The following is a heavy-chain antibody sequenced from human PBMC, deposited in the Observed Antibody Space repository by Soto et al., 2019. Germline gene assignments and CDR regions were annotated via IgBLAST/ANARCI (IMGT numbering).Heavy chain of an antibody. D-gene: IGHD2-15*01. J-gene: IGHJ3*02. CDR1: GYSFTSYR. CDR2: IDPSDSYT. V-gene: IGHV5-10-1*01. Sequence: GESLKISCKGSGYSFTSYRISWVRQMPGKGLEWMGRIDPSDSYTNYSPSFQGHVTISADKSVSTAYLQWSSLKASDTAMYYCARHGGYCSGGSCYGGAFDIWGQGTMVTVSS. CDR3: ARHGGYCSGGSCYGGAFDI.